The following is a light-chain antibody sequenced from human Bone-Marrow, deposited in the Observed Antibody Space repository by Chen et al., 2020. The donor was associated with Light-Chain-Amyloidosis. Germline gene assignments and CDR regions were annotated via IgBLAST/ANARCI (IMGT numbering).Light chain of an antibody. Sequence: SYELTQPPSVSVSPGQTARITCSGDDLPTKYAYWYQQKPGQAPVLVIHRDTERPSGISERFSGSSSATTATLTISGVQAEDEAYYHCQSADSSGTYEVIFGGGTKLTVL. J-gene: IGLJ2*01. CDR1: DLPTKY. V-gene: IGLV3-25*03. CDR2: RDT. CDR3: QSADSSGTYEVI.